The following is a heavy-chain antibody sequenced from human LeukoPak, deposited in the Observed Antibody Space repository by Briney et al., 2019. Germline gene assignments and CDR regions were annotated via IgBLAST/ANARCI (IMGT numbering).Heavy chain of an antibody. D-gene: IGHD1-26*01. CDR2: ISSSGSTL. J-gene: IGHJ4*02. CDR3: ARELWELLVDY. Sequence: VGSLRLSCAPSGFTFSDYYMSWIRQAPGKGLERVSYISSSGSTLYYADSVKGRFTISRDNAKNSLYLQMNSLRAEDTAVYYCARELWELLVDYWGQGTLVTVSS. V-gene: IGHV3-11*04. CDR1: GFTFSDYY.